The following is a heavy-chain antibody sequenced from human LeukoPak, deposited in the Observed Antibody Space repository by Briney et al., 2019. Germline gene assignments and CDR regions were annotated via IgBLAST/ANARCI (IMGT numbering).Heavy chain of an antibody. CDR1: GSTFSNYW. CDR2: IKQDGSEK. J-gene: IGHJ4*02. CDR3: ARDRQIAY. Sequence: GGSLLLSCAASGSTFSNYWLTWVRPAPGQGLEWVANIKQDGSEKHYVDSVKSRFTISRDNAKNSLYLQMNSLRAEDTAVYYCARDRQIAYWGQGTLVTASS. V-gene: IGHV3-7*01.